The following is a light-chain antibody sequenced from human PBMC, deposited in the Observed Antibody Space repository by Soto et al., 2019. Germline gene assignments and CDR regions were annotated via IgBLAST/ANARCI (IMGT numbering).Light chain of an antibody. CDR1: QSVSSY. Sequence: SQAPGTLSQSPGARATLSCKTSQSVSSYLAWYQQKPGQAPMLLIYDASNRATGIPARFSGSGSGTDFTLTISSLEPENFAVYSCQPRRNFTFGQGTRLAIK. J-gene: IGKJ5*01. CDR2: DAS. V-gene: IGKV3-11*01. CDR3: QPRRNFT.